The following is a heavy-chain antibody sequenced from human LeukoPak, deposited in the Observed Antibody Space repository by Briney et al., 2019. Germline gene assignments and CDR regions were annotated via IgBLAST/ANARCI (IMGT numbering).Heavy chain of an antibody. CDR2: INHSGST. CDR3: ASLSGPVATRM. CDR1: GGSFSGYY. Sequence: SETLSLTCAVYGGSFSGYYWSWIRQPPGKGLEWIGEINHSGSTNYNPSLKSRVTISVDTSKNQFSLKLSSVTAADTAVYYCASLSGPVATRMGGQGTLVTVSS. D-gene: IGHD5-12*01. V-gene: IGHV4-34*01. J-gene: IGHJ4*02.